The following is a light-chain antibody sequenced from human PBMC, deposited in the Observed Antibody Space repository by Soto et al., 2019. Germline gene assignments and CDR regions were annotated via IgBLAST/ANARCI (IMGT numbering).Light chain of an antibody. CDR2: GNS. J-gene: IGLJ1*01. CDR1: SSNIGAGYD. CDR3: QSYDSSLSGFYV. Sequence: QPVLTQPPSVSGAPGQRGTISCTGSSSNIGAGYDVHWYQQLPGTAPKLLIYGNSNRPSGVPDRFSGSKSGTSASLAITGLQAEDEADYYCQSYDSSLSGFYVFGTGTKLTVL. V-gene: IGLV1-40*01.